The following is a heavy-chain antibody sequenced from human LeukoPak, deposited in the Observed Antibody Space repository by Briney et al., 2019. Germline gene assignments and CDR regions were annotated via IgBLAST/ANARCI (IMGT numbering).Heavy chain of an antibody. CDR2: FYHSGNT. CDR3: VRDRGATTGAFQH. CDR1: GYSISSGYY. D-gene: IGHD1-26*01. J-gene: IGHJ1*01. Sequence: SETLSLTCTVSGYSISSGYYWSWVRQTPGKGLEWIGSFYHSGNTYYNPSLKSRVTISVDTSKNQFSLKLTSVTAADTAVYYCVRDRGATTGAFQHWGQGTLVTVSS. V-gene: IGHV4-38-2*02.